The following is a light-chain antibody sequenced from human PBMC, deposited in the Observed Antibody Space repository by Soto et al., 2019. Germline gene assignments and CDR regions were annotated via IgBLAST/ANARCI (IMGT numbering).Light chain of an antibody. V-gene: IGLV2-14*01. CDR2: EVT. J-gene: IGLJ1*01. CDR1: SSDVGFYNY. CDR3: CSYTTSSTRV. Sequence: LPQPASVSGSPGQSIAISCTGSSSDVGFYNYISWYQQHPGKVPKLIIYEVTNRPSGVSNRFSGSKSGNTASLTISGLQAEDEADYYCCSYTTSSTRVFGTGTRSPS.